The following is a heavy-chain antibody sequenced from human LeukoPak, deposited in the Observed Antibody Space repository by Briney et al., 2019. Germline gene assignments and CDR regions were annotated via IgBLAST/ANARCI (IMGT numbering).Heavy chain of an antibody. Sequence: PGGSLRLSCAASGFTFSSYAMHWVRQAPGKGLEWVAVISYDGSNKYYADSVKGRFTISRDNSKNTLYLQMNSLRAEDTAVYYCARDPSYYYGMDVWGQGTTVTVSS. CDR3: ARDPSYYYGMDV. V-gene: IGHV3-30-3*01. J-gene: IGHJ6*02. CDR1: GFTFSSYA. CDR2: ISYDGSNK.